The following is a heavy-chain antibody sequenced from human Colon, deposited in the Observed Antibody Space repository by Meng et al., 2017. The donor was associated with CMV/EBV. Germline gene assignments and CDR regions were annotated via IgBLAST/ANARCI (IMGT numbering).Heavy chain of an antibody. D-gene: IGHD2-15*01. CDR2: ITYNGPS. Sequence: QLQLQESGPGLVKPSETLSLTCTVSGGSVTTTNYYWGWICQTPGKGLEWIASITYNGPSYYHPSLKSRVTISTEASKNQFSLKLSSVTAADTAVYYCAKDTPSGYFDPWGPGTLVTVSS. CDR3: AKDTPSGYFDP. CDR1: GGSVTTTNYY. V-gene: IGHV4-39*07. J-gene: IGHJ5*02.